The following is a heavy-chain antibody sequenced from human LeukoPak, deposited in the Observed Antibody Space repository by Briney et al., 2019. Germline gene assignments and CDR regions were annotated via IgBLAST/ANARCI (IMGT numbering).Heavy chain of an antibody. J-gene: IGHJ4*02. CDR2: ISGSGGST. CDR1: GFTFSSCA. D-gene: IGHD6-6*01. Sequence: PGGSLRLSCAASGFTFSSCAMSWVRQAPGKGLEWASAISGSGGSTYYAGSVKGRFTISRDNSKNTLFLQMNSLRAEDTAVYYCAKGTYSSSPRDNWGQGTLVTVSS. CDR3: AKGTYSSSPRDN. V-gene: IGHV3-23*01.